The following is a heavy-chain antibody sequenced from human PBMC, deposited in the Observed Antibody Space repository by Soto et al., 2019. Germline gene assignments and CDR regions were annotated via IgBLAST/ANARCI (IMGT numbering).Heavy chain of an antibody. J-gene: IGHJ4*02. CDR1: GFTFSNYI. Sequence: PGGSLRLSCAASGFTFSNYILHWVRQAPGKGLEWVAVILHDGNNRYYADSVKGRFTISRDSSKNTLYLEMTSLRAEDTAVYYCAKGGRQWLVTSDFNYWGQGALVTVSS. V-gene: IGHV3-30-3*01. CDR2: ILHDGNNR. CDR3: AKGGRQWLVTSDFNY. D-gene: IGHD6-19*01.